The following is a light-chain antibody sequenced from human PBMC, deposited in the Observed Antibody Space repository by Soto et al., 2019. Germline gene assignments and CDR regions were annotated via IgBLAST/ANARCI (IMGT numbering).Light chain of an antibody. CDR1: QSVSSSY. V-gene: IGKV3-20*01. Sequence: DIVLTQSPGTLSLSPGERATLSCRASQSVSSSYLAWYQQKPGQAPRLLIYGASSRATGIPDRFSGSGSGTDFTLTISRLEPEDFAVYYCQQYGSSPAGLTFGGGTKVDIK. J-gene: IGKJ4*01. CDR2: GAS. CDR3: QQYGSSPAGLT.